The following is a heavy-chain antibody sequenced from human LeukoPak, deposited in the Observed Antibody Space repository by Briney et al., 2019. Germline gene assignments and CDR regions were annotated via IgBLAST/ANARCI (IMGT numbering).Heavy chain of an antibody. CDR2: INPNSGGT. CDR3: ARGSIAARLVDY. J-gene: IGHJ4*02. D-gene: IGHD6-6*01. CDR1: GYTFTGYY. V-gene: IGHV1-2*06. Sequence: ASVKVSCKASGYTFTGYYMHWVRQAPGQGLEWMGRINPNSGGTNYAQKFQGRATVTRDTSISTAYMELSRLRSDDTAVYYCARGSIAARLVDYWGQGTLVTVSS.